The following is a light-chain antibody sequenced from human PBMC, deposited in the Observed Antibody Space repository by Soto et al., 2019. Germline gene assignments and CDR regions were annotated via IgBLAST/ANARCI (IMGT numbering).Light chain of an antibody. J-gene: IGKJ4*01. CDR2: DAS. CDR3: QHFNKWPHMPA. V-gene: IGKV3-15*01. CDR1: QAVGSN. Sequence: IVLTQSPATLSVSPGERATLSCRASQAVGSNLAWYQQRPGQAPRLLIYDASTRATGIPHRFSGGGSRTEFTLTISSLQSDDFAVYYCQHFNKWPHMPAFGGGTKLAIK.